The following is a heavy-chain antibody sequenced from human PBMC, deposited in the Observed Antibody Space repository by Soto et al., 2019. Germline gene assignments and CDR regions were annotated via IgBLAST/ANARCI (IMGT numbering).Heavy chain of an antibody. D-gene: IGHD1-26*01. CDR3: AKVASWSYDWFAP. J-gene: IGHJ5*02. CDR2: VNPDGSTT. Sequence: EVQLVESGGGLVQPGGSLRLSCAASKFSFSGYWMHWVRQAPGKGLMWVSRVNPDGSTTTYADSVKGRFTISRDNAKNTVFLQMNSLRADDTAVYYCAKVASWSYDWFAPWGQGTLVTVSS. V-gene: IGHV3-74*01. CDR1: KFSFSGYW.